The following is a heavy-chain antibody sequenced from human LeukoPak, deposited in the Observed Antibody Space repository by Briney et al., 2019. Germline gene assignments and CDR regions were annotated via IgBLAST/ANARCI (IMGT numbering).Heavy chain of an antibody. CDR3: ASSQAYCGGDCYPYYFDY. Sequence: VASVKVSCKASGGTFSSYAISWVRQAPGQGLEWMGGIIPIFGTANYAQKFQGRVTITADESTSTAYMELSSLRSEDTAVYYCASSQAYCGGDCYPYYFDYWGQGTLVTVSS. D-gene: IGHD2-21*02. CDR2: IIPIFGTA. J-gene: IGHJ4*02. V-gene: IGHV1-69*13. CDR1: GGTFSSYA.